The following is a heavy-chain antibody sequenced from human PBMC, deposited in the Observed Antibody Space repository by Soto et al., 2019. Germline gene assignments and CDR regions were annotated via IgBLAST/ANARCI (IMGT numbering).Heavy chain of an antibody. D-gene: IGHD1-20*01. J-gene: IGHJ4*02. Sequence: SGPTLVNPTQTLTLTCTFSGFSLSTSGVGVGWIRQPPGKAREWLALIYWNDDKKYSPSLKSRLGITKDTFRNQVVLTMTNVDPLDTATYYCARRRGYNWNNPAFDYWGQGALVTVSS. CDR2: IYWNDDK. CDR1: GFSLSTSGVG. CDR3: ARRRGYNWNNPAFDY. V-gene: IGHV2-5*01.